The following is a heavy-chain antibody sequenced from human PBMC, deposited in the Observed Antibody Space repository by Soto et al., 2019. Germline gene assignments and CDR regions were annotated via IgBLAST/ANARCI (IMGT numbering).Heavy chain of an antibody. Sequence: PGGSLRLSCAASGFTFSNAWMNWVRQAPGKGLECVGRIKSKTDDGTTDYAAPVKGRFTISRDDSKNTLYLQMNSLKTEDTALYYCTTRLLESAIYYYYYGLDVWGQGTTVTVSS. D-gene: IGHD3-3*01. CDR3: TTRLLESAIYYYYYGLDV. V-gene: IGHV3-15*07. CDR1: GFTFSNAW. CDR2: IKSKTDDGTT. J-gene: IGHJ6*02.